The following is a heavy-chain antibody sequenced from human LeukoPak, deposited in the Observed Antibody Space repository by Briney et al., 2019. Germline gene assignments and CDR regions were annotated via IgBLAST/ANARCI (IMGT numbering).Heavy chain of an antibody. CDR1: GYTFSNYG. V-gene: IGHV1-18*01. CDR3: ARSGRSWYDWSDP. CDR2: ISDYSSNR. D-gene: IGHD6-13*01. J-gene: IGHJ5*02. Sequence: ASVKVSCKASGYTFSNYGINWLRQAPGQGLEWMGWISDYSSNRNYVQKFQGRFTLTAETSSSTAYMELRSLTSDDTATYYCARSGRSWYDWSDPWGQGTQVTVSA.